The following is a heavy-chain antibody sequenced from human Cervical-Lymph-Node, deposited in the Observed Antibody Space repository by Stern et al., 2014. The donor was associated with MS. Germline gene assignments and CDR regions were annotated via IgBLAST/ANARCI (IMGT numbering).Heavy chain of an antibody. V-gene: IGHV4-61*01. CDR1: GGSVSSGSYY. CDR3: ARDRSVYGMDV. Sequence: QVQLQKSGPGLVKPSETLSLTCTVSGGSVSSGSYYWNWIRPPPGKGLEWIGYIYYSGSTNCNPSLKSRVTISVDTSKNQFSINLSSVTAADTAVYYCARDRSVYGMDVWGQGTTVTVSS. J-gene: IGHJ6*02. CDR2: IYYSGST. D-gene: IGHD1-26*01.